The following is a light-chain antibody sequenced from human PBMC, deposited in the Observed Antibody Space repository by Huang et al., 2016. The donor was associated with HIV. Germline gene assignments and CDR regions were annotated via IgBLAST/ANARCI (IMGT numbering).Light chain of an antibody. Sequence: AIQLTQSPSSLSASVGDRVTITCRASQDISSGLAWFQQKPGKPLKLLIYGASTWEGGVPSRFSGSGSETYFSLTISSLQPEDSATYYCQQFNNFPRTFGGGTRVEIK. CDR2: GAS. CDR3: QQFNNFPRT. CDR1: QDISSG. V-gene: IGKV1D-13*01. J-gene: IGKJ4*01.